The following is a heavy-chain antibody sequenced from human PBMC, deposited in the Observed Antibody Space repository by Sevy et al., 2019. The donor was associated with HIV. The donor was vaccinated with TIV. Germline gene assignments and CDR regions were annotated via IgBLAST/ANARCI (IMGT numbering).Heavy chain of an antibody. D-gene: IGHD3-22*01. Sequence: ASVKVSCKASGYTFTSYDINWVRHATGQGLEWMGWMNRNSGNTGYAQKFQGRVTMTRNTSIRTAYMELSSLRSEDTAVYYCARDTYYSDSSGYFIFDSWGQGTLVTVSS. V-gene: IGHV1-8*01. CDR2: MNRNSGNT. J-gene: IGHJ4*02. CDR1: GYTFTSYD. CDR3: ARDTYYSDSSGYFIFDS.